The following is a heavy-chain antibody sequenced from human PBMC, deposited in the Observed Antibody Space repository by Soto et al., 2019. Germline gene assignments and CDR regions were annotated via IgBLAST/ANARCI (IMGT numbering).Heavy chain of an antibody. CDR1: GYTFTSYG. D-gene: IGHD1-20*01. CDR2: ISAYNGNT. V-gene: IGHV1-18*04. Sequence: ASVKVSCKASGYTFTSYGISWVRQAPGQGLEWMGWISAYNGNTNYAQKLQGRVTMTTDTPTSTAYMELRSLRSDDTAVYYCARDKRYPPDVYYYGMDVWGQGTTVTSP. CDR3: ARDKRYPPDVYYYGMDV. J-gene: IGHJ6*02.